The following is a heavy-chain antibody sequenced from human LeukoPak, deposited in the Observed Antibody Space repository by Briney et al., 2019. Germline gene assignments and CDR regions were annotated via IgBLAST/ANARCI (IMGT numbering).Heavy chain of an antibody. V-gene: IGHV4-61*02. CDR3: ARVLFTEEDAFDI. Sequence: SETLSLTCTVSGGSISSGSYYWNWIRQPAGKGLEWIGRIYTSGSTNYNPSLKSRVTISVDTSKKQFSLKLSSVTAADTAVYYCARVLFTEEDAFDIWGQGTMVTVSS. CDR2: IYTSGST. CDR1: GGSISSGSYY. J-gene: IGHJ3*02.